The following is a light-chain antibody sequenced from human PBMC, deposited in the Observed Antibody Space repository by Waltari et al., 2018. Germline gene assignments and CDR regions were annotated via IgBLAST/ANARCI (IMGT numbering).Light chain of an antibody. J-gene: IGLJ2*01. CDR2: RKN. V-gene: IGLV1-47*01. CDR1: SSNLGSNY. CDR3: AAWDDSLSVHVV. Sequence: QSVLTQPPSASGTPGQRVPISCSGSSSNLGSNYVYCYQQLPGTAPKLLIYRKNQRPSGVPDRFSGSKSGTSASLAISGLRSEDEADYYCAAWDDSLSVHVVFGGGTKLTVL.